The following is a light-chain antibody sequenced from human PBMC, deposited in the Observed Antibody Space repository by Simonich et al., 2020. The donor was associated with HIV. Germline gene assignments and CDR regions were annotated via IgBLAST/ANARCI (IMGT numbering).Light chain of an antibody. Sequence: QSALTQPASVSGSPGQSITISCTGTSSDVGSYNLVSWYQQHPGKAPKLIIYVVTNRPSGVSNRFSGSKSGNTASLTISGLQAEDEADYYCSSYTSSSTWVFGGGTKLTVL. CDR2: VVT. J-gene: IGLJ3*02. CDR3: SSYTSSSTWV. CDR1: SSDVGSYNL. V-gene: IGLV2-14*02.